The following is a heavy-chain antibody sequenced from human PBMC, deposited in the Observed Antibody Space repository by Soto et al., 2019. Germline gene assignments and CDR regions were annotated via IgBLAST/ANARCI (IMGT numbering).Heavy chain of an antibody. D-gene: IGHD2-2*03. CDR2: IYYSGST. V-gene: IGHV4-59*11. Sequence: SETLSLTCNVSGDSIKTHYWSWIRQPPGKGLEWIGYIYYSGSTLYNPSLKRRVTISVDTAKNQFSPRLNSVTAADTAVYYCASGWMAAFDNWGQGTLVTVSS. CDR3: ASGWMAAFDN. J-gene: IGHJ4*02. CDR1: GDSIKTHY.